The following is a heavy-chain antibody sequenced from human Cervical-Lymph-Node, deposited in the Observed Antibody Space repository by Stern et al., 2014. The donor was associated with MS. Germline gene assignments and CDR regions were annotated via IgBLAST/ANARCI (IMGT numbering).Heavy chain of an antibody. CDR1: GYTFTSYA. J-gene: IGHJ6*02. D-gene: IGHD3-10*01. CDR2: INVGNGNT. V-gene: IGHV1-3*01. CDR3: ARDQLLWFGEDYYYGMDV. Sequence: QVQLVQSGAEVKKPGASVKVSCKASGYTFTSYAMHWVRQAPGQRLEWMGWINVGNGNTKYSRKFQGRVTITRDTSASTAYMELSSLRSEDTAVYYCARDQLLWFGEDYYYGMDVWGQGTTVTVSS.